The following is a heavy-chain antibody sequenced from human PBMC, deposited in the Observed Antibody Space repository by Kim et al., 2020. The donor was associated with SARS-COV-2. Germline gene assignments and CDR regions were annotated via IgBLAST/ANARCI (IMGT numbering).Heavy chain of an antibody. D-gene: IGHD1-26*01. CDR2: IGTAGDT. CDR1: GFTFSSYD. V-gene: IGHV3-13*04. Sequence: GGSLRLSCAASGFTFSSYDMHWVRQATGKDLEWVSTIGTAGDTYYPGSVKGRFTISRENAKNSLYLQMNSLRAGDTAVYYCARAVSGSYFPAYYYYGMDVWGQGTTVTVSS. CDR3: ARAVSGSYFPAYYYYGMDV. J-gene: IGHJ6*02.